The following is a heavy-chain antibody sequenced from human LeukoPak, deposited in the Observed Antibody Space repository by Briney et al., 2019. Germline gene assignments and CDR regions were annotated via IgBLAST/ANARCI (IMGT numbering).Heavy chain of an antibody. J-gene: IGHJ4*02. CDR1: GFTVSSNY. V-gene: IGHV3-53*05. CDR2: IYSGGST. D-gene: IGHD3-22*01. CDR3: AKDKSYYYDSSGYYLDY. Sequence: SGGSLRLSCAASGFTVSSNYMSWVRQAPGKGLEWVSVIYSGGSTYYADSVKGRFTISRDNSKNTLYLQMNSLRAEDTAVYYCAKDKSYYYDSSGYYLDYWGQGTLVTVSS.